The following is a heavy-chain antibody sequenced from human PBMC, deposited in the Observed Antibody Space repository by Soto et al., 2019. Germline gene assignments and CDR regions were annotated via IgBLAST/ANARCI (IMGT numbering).Heavy chain of an antibody. Sequence: SETLSLTCAVSGYSISSAYYWGWIRQPPGKGLEWIGSIYHSGSTYYNPSLKSRVTISVDTSKNQFSLKLSSVTAADTAVYYCARGGDFWSGYYGGFDYWGQGTLVTVSS. CDR2: IYHSGST. CDR1: GYSISSAYY. J-gene: IGHJ4*02. V-gene: IGHV4-38-2*01. D-gene: IGHD3-3*01. CDR3: ARGGDFWSGYYGGFDY.